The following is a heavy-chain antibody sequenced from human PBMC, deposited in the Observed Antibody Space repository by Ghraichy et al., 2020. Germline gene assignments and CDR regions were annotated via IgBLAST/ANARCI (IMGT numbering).Heavy chain of an antibody. J-gene: IGHJ4*02. V-gene: IGHV1-2*02. Sequence: ASVKVSCKASGYTFTGYYMHWVRQAPGQGLEWMGWINPNSGGTNYAQKFQGRVTMTRDTSISTAYMELSRLRSDDTAVYYCARVSYGSGSYYMSFDYWGQGTLVTVSS. CDR1: GYTFTGYY. CDR2: INPNSGGT. D-gene: IGHD3-10*01. CDR3: ARVSYGSGSYYMSFDY.